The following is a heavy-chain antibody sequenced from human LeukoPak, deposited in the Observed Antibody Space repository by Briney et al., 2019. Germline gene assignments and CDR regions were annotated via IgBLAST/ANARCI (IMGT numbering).Heavy chain of an antibody. Sequence: GGSLRLSCAASGFTFSSYWMHWVRQAPGKGLVWVSRINSDGSSTSYADSVKGRFTISRDNAKNTLYLQMNSLRAEDTAVYYCAGLPYCSSTSCLGPDDYWGQGTLVTVSS. J-gene: IGHJ4*02. D-gene: IGHD2-2*01. V-gene: IGHV3-74*01. CDR2: INSDGSST. CDR3: AGLPYCSSTSCLGPDDY. CDR1: GFTFSSYW.